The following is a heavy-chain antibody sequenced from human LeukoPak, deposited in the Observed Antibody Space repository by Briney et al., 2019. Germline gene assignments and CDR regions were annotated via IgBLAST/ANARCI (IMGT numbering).Heavy chain of an antibody. D-gene: IGHD6-13*01. J-gene: IGHJ4*02. V-gene: IGHV3-33*06. CDR1: GFTFSSYG. CDR2: IWYDGSNK. CDR3: AKDQYPIAAAGPLDY. Sequence: GGSLRLSCAASGFTFSSYGTHWVHQAPGKGLEWVAVIWYDGSNKYYADSVKGRFTISRDNSKNTLYLQMNSLRAEDTAVYYCAKDQYPIAAAGPLDYWGQGTLVTVSS.